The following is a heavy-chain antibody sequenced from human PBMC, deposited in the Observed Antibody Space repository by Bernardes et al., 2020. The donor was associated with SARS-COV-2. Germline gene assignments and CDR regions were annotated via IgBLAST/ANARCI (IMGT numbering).Heavy chain of an antibody. CDR1: GGSIRSHY. D-gene: IGHD2-21*02. J-gene: IGHJ4*02. CDR3: ARTARLYDS. CDR2: ISYSGDI. Sequence: SEPLSLTCAVSGGSIRSHYWSWIRQSPGKGLESIGYISYSGDINYSPSLKSRATISMDASKGQFSLKLNSVTAADTAVYYCARTARLYDSWGPGIPVSVSS. V-gene: IGHV4-59*11.